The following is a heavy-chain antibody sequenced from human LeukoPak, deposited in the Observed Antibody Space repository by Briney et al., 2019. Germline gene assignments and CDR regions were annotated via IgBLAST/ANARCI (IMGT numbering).Heavy chain of an antibody. Sequence: SETLSLTCTVSDGSISSYYWSWIRQPPGKGLEWVGYIYYSGSTNFNPSLKSRVSISVDTSKNQFSLNLTSVTAADTAFYYCARLSRGAAAGFDCWGPGTLVTVSS. CDR1: DGSISSYY. D-gene: IGHD6-13*01. V-gene: IGHV4-59*01. CDR3: ARLSRGAAAGFDC. CDR2: IYYSGST. J-gene: IGHJ4*02.